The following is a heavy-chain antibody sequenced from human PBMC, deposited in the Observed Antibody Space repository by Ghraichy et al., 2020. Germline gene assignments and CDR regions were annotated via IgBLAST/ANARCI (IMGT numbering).Heavy chain of an antibody. CDR2: VRSKGNGGTA. CDR3: TRDTSSWSYYFDY. D-gene: IGHD6-13*01. J-gene: IGHJ4*02. Sequence: GGSLRLSCTASGFTFGDYGMSWVRQAPGKGLELVAFVRSKGNGGTAEYAASVKGRFTISRDDSKSIAYLQMNSLKTEDTAVYYCTRDTSSWSYYFDYWGQGTLVTVSS. V-gene: IGHV3-49*04. CDR1: GFTFGDYG.